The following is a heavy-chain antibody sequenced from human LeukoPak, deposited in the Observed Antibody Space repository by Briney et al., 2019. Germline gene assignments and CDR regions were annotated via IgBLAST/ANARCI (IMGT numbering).Heavy chain of an antibody. CDR3: ARVKEMATVDAFDI. D-gene: IGHD5-24*01. CDR1: GGSISSGSYY. V-gene: IGHV4-61*02. J-gene: IGHJ3*02. Sequence: SETLSLTCTVSGGSISSGSYYWSWVRQPAGKGLEWIGRIYTSGSTNYSPSLMSRVTISVDTSKNQFSLKLSSVTAADTAVYYCARVKEMATVDAFDIWGQGTMVTVSS. CDR2: IYTSGST.